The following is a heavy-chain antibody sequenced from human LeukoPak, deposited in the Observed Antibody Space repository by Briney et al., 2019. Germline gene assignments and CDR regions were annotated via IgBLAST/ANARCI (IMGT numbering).Heavy chain of an antibody. J-gene: IGHJ3*02. V-gene: IGHV1-8*02. Sequence: ASVKVSCKASGYTFTSYGISWVRQATGQGLEWMGWMNPNSGNTGYAQKFQGRVTMTRNTSISTAYMELSSLRSEDTAVYYCARGLRCSSTSCYIRAFDIWGQGTMVTVSS. D-gene: IGHD2-2*02. CDR1: GYTFTSYG. CDR3: ARGLRCSSTSCYIRAFDI. CDR2: MNPNSGNT.